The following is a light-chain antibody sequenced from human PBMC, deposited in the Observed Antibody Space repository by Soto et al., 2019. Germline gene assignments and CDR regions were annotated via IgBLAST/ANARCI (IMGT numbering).Light chain of an antibody. V-gene: IGKV3-20*01. Sequence: EIVLTQAPGILSLSPGARATLSCRDSQTVAYTSLAWYQQRPRQAPRLLIYGTSTMATGTPDRFIGSRSGIAFTLTISRLEPEDFAVYYCPEYVTTPRTFGKGTKVE. J-gene: IGKJ1*01. CDR2: GTS. CDR1: QTVAYTS. CDR3: PEYVTTPRT.